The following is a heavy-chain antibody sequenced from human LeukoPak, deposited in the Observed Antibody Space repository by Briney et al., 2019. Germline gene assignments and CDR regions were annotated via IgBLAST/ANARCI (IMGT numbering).Heavy chain of an antibody. CDR3: AKPPGRYDFWSLDY. Sequence: PGGSLRLSCAASGFTFNTYGMHWVRQAPGKGLEWVAVISYDGSKEYYADSVKGRFSISRDSSKNTLYLQMHSLSAEDTAMYYCAKPPGRYDFWSLDYWGQGTLVTVSS. V-gene: IGHV3-30*18. CDR1: GFTFNTYG. CDR2: ISYDGSKE. J-gene: IGHJ4*02. D-gene: IGHD3-3*01.